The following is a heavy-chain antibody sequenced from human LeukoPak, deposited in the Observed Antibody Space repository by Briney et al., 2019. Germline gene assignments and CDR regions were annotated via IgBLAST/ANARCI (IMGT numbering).Heavy chain of an antibody. Sequence: ASVKVSCKASGYTFTGYSMHWVRQAPGQGLEWMGRINPNSGGTNYAQKFQGRVTMTRDTSISTAYMELSSLRFDDTAVYYCARDPNYHDSSGPIGCNYWGQGTLVTVSS. J-gene: IGHJ4*02. D-gene: IGHD3-22*01. CDR2: INPNSGGT. V-gene: IGHV1-2*06. CDR3: ARDPNYHDSSGPIGCNY. CDR1: GYTFTGYS.